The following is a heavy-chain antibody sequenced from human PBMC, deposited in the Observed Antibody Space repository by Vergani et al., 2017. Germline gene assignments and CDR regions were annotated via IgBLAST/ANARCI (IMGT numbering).Heavy chain of an antibody. CDR3: AATISYYYYYMDV. CDR2: IYYSGST. V-gene: IGHV4-31*03. J-gene: IGHJ6*03. CDR1: GGSISSGGYY. Sequence: QVQLQESGPGLVKPSQTLSLTCTVSGGSISSGGYYWSCIRQHPGKGLEWIGYIYYSGSTYYNPSLKSRVTISVDTSKNQFSLKLSSVTAADTAVYYCAATISYYYYYMDVWGKGTTVTVSS. D-gene: IGHD5-12*01.